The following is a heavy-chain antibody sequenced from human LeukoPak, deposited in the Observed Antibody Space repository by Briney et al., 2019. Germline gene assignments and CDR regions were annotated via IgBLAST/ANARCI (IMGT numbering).Heavy chain of an antibody. V-gene: IGHV4-59*01. J-gene: IGHJ4*02. D-gene: IGHD6-13*01. Sequence: TSETLSLTCTVSGGSISSYYWSWIRQPPGKGLEWIGYIYYSGSTNYNPSLKSRVTISVDTSKNQFSLKLSSVTAADTAVYYCARVTGYMTEDYFDYWGQGTLITVSS. CDR1: GGSISSYY. CDR3: ARVTGYMTEDYFDY. CDR2: IYYSGST.